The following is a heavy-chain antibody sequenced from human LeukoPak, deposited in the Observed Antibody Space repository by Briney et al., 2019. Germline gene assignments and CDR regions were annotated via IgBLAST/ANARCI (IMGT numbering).Heavy chain of an antibody. D-gene: IGHD2-2*01. CDR1: GFTFSSYA. Sequence: GGSLRLSCAASGFTFSSYAMSWVRQAPGKGLEWVSAISGSGGSTYYADSVKGRFTISRDNSKNTLYLQMNSLRAEDTAVYYCAKDRSLGEPAATEAADYWGQGTLVTVSS. V-gene: IGHV3-23*01. J-gene: IGHJ4*02. CDR3: AKDRSLGEPAATEAADY. CDR2: ISGSGGST.